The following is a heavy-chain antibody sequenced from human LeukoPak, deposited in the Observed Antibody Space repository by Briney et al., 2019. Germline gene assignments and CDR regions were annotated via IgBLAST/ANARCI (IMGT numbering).Heavy chain of an antibody. D-gene: IGHD3-10*01. Sequence: PGGSLRLSCAASGFTFSNACMSWVRQAPGKGLEWVGHIKSKSDGGTTDFDAPVKGRFPISRDDSKNTLYLQMNSLKTEGTAVYYCTTVYGFGELLDWYFDLWGRGTLVTVSS. CDR1: GFTFSNAC. J-gene: IGHJ2*01. CDR2: IKSKSDGGTT. V-gene: IGHV3-15*01. CDR3: TTVYGFGELLDWYFDL.